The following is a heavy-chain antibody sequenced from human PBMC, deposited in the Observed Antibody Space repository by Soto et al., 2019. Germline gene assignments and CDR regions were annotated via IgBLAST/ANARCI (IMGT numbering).Heavy chain of an antibody. CDR3: AKDIWGGYCSGGSCYPYYYYGMDV. V-gene: IGHV3-23*01. CDR1: GFTFSSYA. J-gene: IGHJ6*02. D-gene: IGHD2-15*01. CDR2: ISGSGGST. Sequence: GESLKISCAASGFTFSSYAMSWVRQAPGKGLEWVSAISGSGGSTYYADSVKGRFTISRDNSKNTLYLQMNSLRAEDTAVYYCAKDIWGGYCSGGSCYPYYYYGMDVWGQGTTVTVSS.